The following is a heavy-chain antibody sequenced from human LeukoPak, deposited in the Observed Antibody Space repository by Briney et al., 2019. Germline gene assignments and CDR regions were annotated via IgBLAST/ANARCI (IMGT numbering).Heavy chain of an antibody. CDR1: GYTFINYG. J-gene: IGHJ4*02. CDR3: AREGIRIAAAGTIDY. D-gene: IGHD6-13*01. CDR2: ISAYNGNT. V-gene: IGHV1-18*01. Sequence: GASVKVSCKASGYTFINYGIIWVRQAPGQGLKWMGWISAYNGNTKYAQILQGRVTLTTDTSTSTAYMELRSLRSDDTAMYYCAREGIRIAAAGTIDYWGQGTLVTVSS.